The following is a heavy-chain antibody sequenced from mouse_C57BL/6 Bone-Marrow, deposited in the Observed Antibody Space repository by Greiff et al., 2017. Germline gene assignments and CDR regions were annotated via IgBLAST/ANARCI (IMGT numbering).Heavy chain of an antibody. CDR3: ARPLTGTVDY. D-gene: IGHD4-1*01. CDR1: GFTFSSYG. V-gene: IGHV5-6*01. J-gene: IGHJ2*01. Sequence: EVKVVESGGDLVKPGGSLKLSCAASGFTFSSYGMSWVRQTPDKRLEWVATISSGGSYTYYPDSVKGRFTISRDNAKNTLYLQMSSLKSEDTAMYYCARPLTGTVDYWGQGTTLTVSS. CDR2: ISSGGSYT.